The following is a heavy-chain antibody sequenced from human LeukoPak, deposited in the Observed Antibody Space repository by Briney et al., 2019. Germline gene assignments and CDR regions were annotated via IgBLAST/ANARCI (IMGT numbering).Heavy chain of an antibody. V-gene: IGHV3-7*01. J-gene: IGHJ5*02. Sequence: PGGSLRLSCAASGFTFSSYWMSWVRQAPGKGLEWVADIKQDGSEKYYVDSVKGRFTISRDNAKNSLYLQMNSLRAEDTAVYYCARDDCSSISCYHNWFGPWGQGTLVTVSS. D-gene: IGHD2-2*01. CDR2: IKQDGSEK. CDR3: ARDDCSSISCYHNWFGP. CDR1: GFTFSSYW.